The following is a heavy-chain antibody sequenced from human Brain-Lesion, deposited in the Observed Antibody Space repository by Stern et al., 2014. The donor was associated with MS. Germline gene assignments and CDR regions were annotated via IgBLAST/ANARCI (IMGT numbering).Heavy chain of an antibody. J-gene: IGHJ6*02. Sequence: VQLEESGPGLVKPSQTLSLSCTVSGGSISSGGYYWSWIRQPAGKGLEWIGRIFNSGSTSYHPSPQSRVTISIDTNHNASPPRLNSMTAADTAVYYCARGRVVPGFQYYATDVWGQGTTVIVSS. CDR3: ARGRVVPGFQYYATDV. CDR2: IFNSGST. D-gene: IGHD2-2*01. V-gene: IGHV4-61*02. CDR1: GGSISSGGYY.